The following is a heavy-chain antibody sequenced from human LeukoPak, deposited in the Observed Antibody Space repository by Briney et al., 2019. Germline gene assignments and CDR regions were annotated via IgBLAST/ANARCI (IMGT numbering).Heavy chain of an antibody. CDR2: IHHSGTT. CDR3: ARPFKDTTVTSGFDY. V-gene: IGHV4-38-2*01. J-gene: IGHJ4*02. Sequence: PSENLSLTCAVSGYSISSGYYWGLVRQPPGKGLEWIGSIHHSGTTYYNPSLKSRVAISVDTSKNQFSLNLSSVTAADTAVYYCARPFKDTTVTSGFDYWGQGTLVTVSS. D-gene: IGHD4-17*01. CDR1: GYSISSGYY.